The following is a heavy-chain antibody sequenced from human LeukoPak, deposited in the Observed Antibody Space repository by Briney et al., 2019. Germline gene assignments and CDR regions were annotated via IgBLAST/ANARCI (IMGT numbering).Heavy chain of an antibody. J-gene: IGHJ6*03. CDR3: AKVPHRPSIAARLDYYNYMDV. D-gene: IGHD6-6*01. CDR2: IYYSGST. Sequence: SETLSLTCTVSGGSISSYYWSWIRQPPGKGLEWIGYIYYSGSTNYNPSLKSRVTISVDTSKNQFSLKLSSVTAADTAVYYCAKVPHRPSIAARLDYYNYMDVWGKGTTVTVSS. V-gene: IGHV4-59*01. CDR1: GGSISSYY.